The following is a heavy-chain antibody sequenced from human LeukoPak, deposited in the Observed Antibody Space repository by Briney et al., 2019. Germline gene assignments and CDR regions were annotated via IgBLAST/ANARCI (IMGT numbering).Heavy chain of an antibody. V-gene: IGHV4-34*01. CDR1: GGSFSGYY. J-gene: IGHJ4*02. Sequence: SETLSLTRAVYGGSFSGYYWSWIRQPPGKGLEWIGEINHKGSTNYNPSLKSQVTISVDTSKNQFSLKLGSVPAADTAVYYCARGKRAALSYYDRSGYYYVYFDYWGQGTLVTVSS. CDR3: ARGKRAALSYYDRSGYYYVYFDY. D-gene: IGHD3-22*01. CDR2: INHKGST.